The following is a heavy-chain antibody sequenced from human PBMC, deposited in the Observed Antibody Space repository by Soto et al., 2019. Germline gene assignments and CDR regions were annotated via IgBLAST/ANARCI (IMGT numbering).Heavy chain of an antibody. V-gene: IGHV5-51*01. D-gene: IGHD2-2*01. CDR2: IYPGDSDT. Sequence: PGESLKISCQGSGYSFSTYWIGWVRQTPEKGLEWMGVIYPGDSDTKYSPSFQGQVTISADDSITTAYLQWSTLKASDTAIYFCARARFSTSPMDVRGQGTSVTVSS. CDR3: ARARFSTSPMDV. J-gene: IGHJ6*02. CDR1: GYSFSTYW.